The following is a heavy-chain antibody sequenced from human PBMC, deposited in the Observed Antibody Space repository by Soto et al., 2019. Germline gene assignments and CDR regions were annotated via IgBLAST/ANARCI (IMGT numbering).Heavy chain of an antibody. CDR2: ISYDGSNK. V-gene: IGHV3-30*18. CDR3: AKGYSGYDATLYY. D-gene: IGHD5-12*01. CDR1: GFTFSNYG. Sequence: QVQLVESGGGVVQPGRSLRLSCAASGFTFSNYGVHWVRQAPGKGLEWVAFISYDGSNKYSADFVKGRFTISRDNSKNTLYLQMNSLRAEDTAVYYCAKGYSGYDATLYYWGQGTLVTVSS. J-gene: IGHJ4*02.